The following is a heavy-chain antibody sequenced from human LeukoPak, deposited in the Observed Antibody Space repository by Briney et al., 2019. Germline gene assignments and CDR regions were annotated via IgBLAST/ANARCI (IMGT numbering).Heavy chain of an antibody. Sequence: SETLSLTCNVSGGSISRSSFYWGLIRQPPGKGLEWIGSIYYSGSSFYNPSLKSRVTMSVDTSKNQFSLKLSSVTAADTAVYYCATVGTDSYYYGSGPFDYWGQGTLVTVSS. CDR1: GGSISRSSFY. D-gene: IGHD3-10*01. V-gene: IGHV4-39*01. J-gene: IGHJ4*02. CDR3: ATVGTDSYYYGSGPFDY. CDR2: IYYSGSS.